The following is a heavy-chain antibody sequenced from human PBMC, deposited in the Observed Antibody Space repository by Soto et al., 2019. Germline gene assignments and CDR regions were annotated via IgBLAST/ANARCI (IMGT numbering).Heavy chain of an antibody. CDR1: GGTFSSYA. CDR2: IIPIFGTA. V-gene: IGHV1-69*13. CDR3: ARRRVLDYSSSWSSYYYYGMDV. J-gene: IGHJ6*02. D-gene: IGHD6-13*01. Sequence: SVKVSCKASGGTFSSYAISWVRQAPGQGLEWVGGIIPIFGTANYAQKFQGRVTITADESTSTAYMELSSLRSEDTAVYYCARRRVLDYSSSWSSYYYYGMDVWGQGTTVTVSS.